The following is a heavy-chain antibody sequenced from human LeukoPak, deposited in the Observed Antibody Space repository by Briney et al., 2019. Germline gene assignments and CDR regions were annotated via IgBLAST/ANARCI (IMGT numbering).Heavy chain of an antibody. CDR2: ISAYNCNT. D-gene: IGHD5-24*01. V-gene: IGHV1-18*01. J-gene: IGHJ4*02. CDR1: GYTVTNYG. CDR3: SRDRLQGSAY. Sequence: ASVRVSFTPSGYTVTNYGISWVGQAPGQGLEWMGWISAYNCNTNSAQPLQRTVTLTTDTSTSTAYMELRSLTSDDTAVYYCSRDRLQGSAYWGQGTLVTVSS.